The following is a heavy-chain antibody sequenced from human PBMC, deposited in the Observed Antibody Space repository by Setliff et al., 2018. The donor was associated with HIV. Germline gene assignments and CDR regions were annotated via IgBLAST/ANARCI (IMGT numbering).Heavy chain of an antibody. J-gene: IGHJ3*02. V-gene: IGHV4-31*03. CDR1: GGSIRTGDYY. CDR3: ARLKPPYCSSRSCYWGAFDI. D-gene: IGHD2-2*01. Sequence: PSETLSLTCTVSGGSIRTGDYYWNWIRQRPGKGLEWIGYISSSGNTYSNPSLKNRLIISMDTSKNQFSLKLTAVTAADTAVYYCARLKPPYCSSRSCYWGAFDIWG. CDR2: ISSSGNT.